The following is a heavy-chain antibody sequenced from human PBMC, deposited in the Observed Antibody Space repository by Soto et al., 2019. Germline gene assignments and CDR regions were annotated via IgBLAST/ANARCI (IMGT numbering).Heavy chain of an antibody. D-gene: IGHD3-10*01. Sequence: SVKVSCKASGGTFIIYAISWVRQAPGQGLEWMGGIIPIFGTANYAQKFRGRVTITADKSTSTAYMELSSLRSEDTAVYYCARGRYYGSGSYGDYWGQGTLVTVS. V-gene: IGHV1-69*06. CDR3: ARGRYYGSGSYGDY. CDR2: IIPIFGTA. CDR1: GGTFIIYA. J-gene: IGHJ4*02.